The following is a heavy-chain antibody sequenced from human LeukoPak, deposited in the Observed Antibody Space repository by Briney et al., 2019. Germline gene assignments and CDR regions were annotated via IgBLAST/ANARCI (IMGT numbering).Heavy chain of an antibody. D-gene: IGHD3-10*02. J-gene: IGHJ6*04. Sequence: GGSLRLSCVASGFTFSSRDWMTWVRQAPGKGLEWVANIKQDGSEKNYVDSVKGRFTISRDNAKNSVDLQMNSLRAEDTAVYYCAELGITMIGGVWGKGTTVTISS. V-gene: IGHV3-7*01. CDR2: IKQDGSEK. CDR3: AELGITMIGGV. CDR1: GFTFSSRDW.